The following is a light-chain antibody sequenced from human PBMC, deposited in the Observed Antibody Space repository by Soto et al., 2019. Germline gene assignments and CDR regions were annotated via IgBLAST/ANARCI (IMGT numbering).Light chain of an antibody. V-gene: IGLV2-14*01. CDR2: DVS. CDR3: SSYTSSGTYV. J-gene: IGLJ1*01. Sequence: QSALTQPASVSGSPGQSITISCIGTSSDVGGYEFVSWYQQHPDNAPKLIIYDVSDRPSGESSRFSGSKSANTASLTISGLQAEDEADYYCSSYTSSGTYVFGTGTKVTVL. CDR1: SSDVGGYEF.